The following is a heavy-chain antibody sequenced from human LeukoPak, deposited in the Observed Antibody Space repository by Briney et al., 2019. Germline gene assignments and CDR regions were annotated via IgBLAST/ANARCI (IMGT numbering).Heavy chain of an antibody. CDR1: GYTFTSYG. CDR3: ARDRAPRYCSGGSCYTDAFDI. J-gene: IGHJ3*02. Sequence: GASVKVSCKASGYTFTSYGISWVRQAPGQGLEWMGWISAYNGHTNYAQKLQGRVTMTTDTSTSTAYMELRSLRSDDTAVYYCARDRAPRYCSGGSCYTDAFDIWGQGTMVTVSS. CDR2: ISAYNGHT. D-gene: IGHD2-15*01. V-gene: IGHV1-18*01.